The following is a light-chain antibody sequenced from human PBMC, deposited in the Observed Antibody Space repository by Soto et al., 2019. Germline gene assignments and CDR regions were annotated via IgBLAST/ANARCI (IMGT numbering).Light chain of an antibody. CDR3: QQYDNSPT. J-gene: IGKJ1*01. V-gene: IGKV1-39*01. CDR2: AAS. CDR1: QSISRY. Sequence: DIQLTQSPSSISASVGDTITITCQTSQSISRYLNWYQPKPGKAAKLLINAASSLERGVPSRFSGSGCGTEFTLTISRLQSEDSAVYYYQQYDNSPTFGRGTKVDIK.